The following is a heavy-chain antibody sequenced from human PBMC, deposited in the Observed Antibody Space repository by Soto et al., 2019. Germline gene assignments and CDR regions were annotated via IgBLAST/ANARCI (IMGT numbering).Heavy chain of an antibody. CDR2: IKSKSENETT. J-gene: IGHJ4*02. CDR1: GFTFSNLW. Sequence: GSLRLSCXVTGFTFSNLWMSWVRQAPGKGLEWIGRIKSKSENETTDYAAPARGRFSISRDDANNMLHLQMNSLKTEDTGVYYCVTVKPHDNSWFDYWGQGALVTVSS. V-gene: IGHV3-15*01. D-gene: IGHD1-26*01. CDR3: VTVKPHDNSWFDY.